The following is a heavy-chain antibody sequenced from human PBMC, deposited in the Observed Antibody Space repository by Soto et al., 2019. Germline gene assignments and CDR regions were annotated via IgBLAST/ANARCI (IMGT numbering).Heavy chain of an antibody. D-gene: IGHD2-2*01. CDR1: GYTLTELS. Sequence: GASVKVSCKVSGYTLTELSMHWVRQAPGKGLEWMGGFDPEDGETIYAQKFQGRVTMTEDTSTDTAYMELSSLRSEDTAVYYCATPALPEYQLPFDYWGQGTLVTVSS. CDR2: FDPEDGET. J-gene: IGHJ4*02. CDR3: ATPALPEYQLPFDY. V-gene: IGHV1-24*01.